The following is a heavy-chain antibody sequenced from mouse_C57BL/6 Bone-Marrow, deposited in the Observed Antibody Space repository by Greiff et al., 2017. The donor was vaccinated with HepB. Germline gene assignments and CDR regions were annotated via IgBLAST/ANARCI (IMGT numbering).Heavy chain of an antibody. D-gene: IGHD2-5*01. V-gene: IGHV5-4*03. CDR1: GFTFSSYA. Sequence: EVMLVESGGGLVKPGGSLKLSCAASGFTFSSYAMSWVRQTPEKRLEWVATISDGGSYTYYPDNVKGRFTISRDNAKNNLYLQMSHLKSEDTAMYYCARGAYYSNYGYFDYWGQGTTLTVSS. J-gene: IGHJ2*01. CDR3: ARGAYYSNYGYFDY. CDR2: ISDGGSYT.